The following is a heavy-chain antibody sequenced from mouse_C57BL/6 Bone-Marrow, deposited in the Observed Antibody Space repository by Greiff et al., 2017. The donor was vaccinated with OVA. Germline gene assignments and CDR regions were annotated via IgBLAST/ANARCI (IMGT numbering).Heavy chain of an antibody. D-gene: IGHD1-1*01. Sequence: EVKLMESGGGLVQPGDSLSLSCAASGFTFTNYYMSWVRQPPGEALVWLAFIRNKPNGSTTEYSASVQGRFTISRDNSQSILYLQMNALRAEDSATYYCARYKGRVAVDYFDYWGQGTALTVSS. J-gene: IGHJ2*01. CDR3: ARYKGRVAVDYFDY. CDR2: IRNKPNGSTT. CDR1: GFTFTNYY. V-gene: IGHV7-3*01.